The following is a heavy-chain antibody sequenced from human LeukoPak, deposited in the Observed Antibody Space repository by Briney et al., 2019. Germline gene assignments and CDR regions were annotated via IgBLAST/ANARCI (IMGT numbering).Heavy chain of an antibody. V-gene: IGHV3-21*01. J-gene: IGHJ4*02. CDR3: ARDIGSFDY. CDR1: GFTFSSYS. Sequence: GGSLRLSRAASGFTFSSYSMNWLRQAPGKGLEWVSSISSSSSYIYYADSVKGRFTISRDNAKNSLYLQMNSLRAEDTAVYYCARDIGSFDYWGQGTLVTVSS. D-gene: IGHD3-10*01. CDR2: ISSSSSYI.